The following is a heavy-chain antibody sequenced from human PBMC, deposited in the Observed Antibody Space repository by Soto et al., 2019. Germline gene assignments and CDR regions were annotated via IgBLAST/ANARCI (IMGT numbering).Heavy chain of an antibody. J-gene: IGHJ5*02. CDR3: ARCTYYYDPRWFDP. D-gene: IGHD3-22*01. V-gene: IGHV3-7*01. CDR2: IKQDGSEK. CDR1: GFTFSSYW. Sequence: EVQLVESGGGLVQPGGSLRLSCAASGFTFSSYWMSWVRQAPGKGLEWVANIKQDGSEKYYVDSVKGRFTISRDNAKNSLYLQMNSLRAEDTAVYYCARCTYYYDPRWFDPWGQGTLVTVSS.